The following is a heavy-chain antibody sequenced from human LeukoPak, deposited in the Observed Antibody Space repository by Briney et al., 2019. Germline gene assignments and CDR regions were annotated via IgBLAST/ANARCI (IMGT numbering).Heavy chain of an antibody. CDR1: GYTFTSYG. Sequence: ASVKVSCKASGYTFTSYGISWVRQAPGQGLEWMGWISAYNGNTNYAQKLQGRVTMTTDTSTSTAYMELRSLRSDDTAVYYCASGYSSSWYRGYYFDYWGQGTLVTVSS. D-gene: IGHD6-13*01. CDR3: ASGYSSSWYRGYYFDY. CDR2: ISAYNGNT. J-gene: IGHJ4*02. V-gene: IGHV1-18*01.